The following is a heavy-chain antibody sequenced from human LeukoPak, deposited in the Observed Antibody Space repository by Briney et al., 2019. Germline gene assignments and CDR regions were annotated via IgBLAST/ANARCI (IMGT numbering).Heavy chain of an antibody. CDR3: AKFCGSPTPRDAFDI. J-gene: IGHJ3*02. CDR2: ISGSGGST. CDR1: GFAFSNYA. D-gene: IGHD1-26*01. Sequence: GGSLRLSCAASGFAFSNYAMSWVRQAPGKGLEWVSAISGSGGSTYYADSVKGRFTISRDNSKNTLYLQMNSLRAEDTAVYYCAKFCGSPTPRDAFDIWGQGTMVTVSS. V-gene: IGHV3-23*01.